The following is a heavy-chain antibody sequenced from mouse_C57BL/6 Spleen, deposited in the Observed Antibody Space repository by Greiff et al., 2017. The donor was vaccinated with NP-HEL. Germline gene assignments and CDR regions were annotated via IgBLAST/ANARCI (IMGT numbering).Heavy chain of an antibody. J-gene: IGHJ2*01. CDR3: ARKAGAGTDY. CDR1: GYTFTSYW. D-gene: IGHD4-1*01. V-gene: IGHV1-69*01. CDR2: IDPSDSYT. Sequence: QVHVKQPGAELVMPGASVKLSCKASGYTFTSYWMHWVKQRPGQGLEWIGEIDPSDSYTNYNQKFKGKSTLTVDKSSSTAYMQLSSLTSEDSAVYYCARKAGAGTDYWGQGTTLTVSS.